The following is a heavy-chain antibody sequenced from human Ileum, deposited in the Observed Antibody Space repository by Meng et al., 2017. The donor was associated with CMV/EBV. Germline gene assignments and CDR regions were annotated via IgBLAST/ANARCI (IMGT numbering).Heavy chain of an antibody. CDR2: IYYSGST. Sequence: CTVSGGSVSSGRYYWSWIRQPPGKGLEWIGYIYYSGSTNYNPSLKSRVTISVDTSKNQFSLKLSSVTAADTAVYYCARDQGIRGFDPWGQGTLVTVSS. CDR1: GGSVSSGRYY. J-gene: IGHJ5*02. CDR3: ARDQGIRGFDP. D-gene: IGHD3-10*01. V-gene: IGHV4-61*01.